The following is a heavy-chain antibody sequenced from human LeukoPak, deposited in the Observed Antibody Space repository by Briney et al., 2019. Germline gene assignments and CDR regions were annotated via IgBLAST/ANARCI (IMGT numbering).Heavy chain of an antibody. J-gene: IGHJ4*02. V-gene: IGHV3-23*01. D-gene: IGHD1-26*01. CDR3: AKWMGSGSYSDY. Sequence: GGSLRLSCAASGFTFSSYAMSWVRQAPGKGLEWVSAISGSGGSTYYADSVKGRFTISRDNSKNTLYPQMNSLRAEDTAVYYCAKWMGSGSYSDYWGQGTLVTVSS. CDR1: GFTFSSYA. CDR2: ISGSGGST.